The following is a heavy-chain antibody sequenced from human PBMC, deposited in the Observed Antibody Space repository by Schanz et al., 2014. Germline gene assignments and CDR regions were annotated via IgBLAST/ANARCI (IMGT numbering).Heavy chain of an antibody. Sequence: QVQLVQSGAEVQKPGASVMLSCKTSGYSFNLFGVSWVRQAPGQGLEWMGWISAYNGNMNYAPKFQGRVTMTTDTPTSTAYMELTNLRSDDTALYYCVRDGDERLVVIFDQWGQGTLVTVSS. CDR3: VRDGDERLVVIFDQ. J-gene: IGHJ4*02. V-gene: IGHV1-18*04. D-gene: IGHD3-22*01. CDR2: ISAYNGNM. CDR1: GYSFNLFG.